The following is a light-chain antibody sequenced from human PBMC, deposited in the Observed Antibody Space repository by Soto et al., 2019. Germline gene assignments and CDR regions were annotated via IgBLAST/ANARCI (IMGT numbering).Light chain of an antibody. Sequence: DIHMTQSPSSLSASVGDRVSITCRASQSISSWLAWYQQKPGKAPKLLIYKASTLKSGVPSRFSGSGSGTEFTLTISSLQPDDFATYYYQHYNSYSEAFGQGTKVDIK. CDR3: QHYNSYSEA. CDR1: QSISSW. J-gene: IGKJ1*01. CDR2: KAS. V-gene: IGKV1-5*03.